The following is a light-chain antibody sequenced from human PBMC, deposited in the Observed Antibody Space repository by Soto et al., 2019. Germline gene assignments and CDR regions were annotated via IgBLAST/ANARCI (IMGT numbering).Light chain of an antibody. CDR1: QSISNY. V-gene: IGKV3-11*01. CDR3: QQRSAGVT. J-gene: IGKJ5*01. CDR2: DAS. Sequence: ETVLTQSPGTLSLSPGERATLSCRANQSISNYLAWYQHKPGQAPRLLIYDASNRATATPPRFSGSGSGTDFTLTISSLEPEDFAVYYCQQRSAGVTFGQGTRLGI.